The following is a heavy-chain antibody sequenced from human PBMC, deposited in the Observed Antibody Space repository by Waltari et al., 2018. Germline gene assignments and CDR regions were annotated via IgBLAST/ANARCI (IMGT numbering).Heavy chain of an antibody. D-gene: IGHD3-10*01. V-gene: IGHV3-21*02. J-gene: IGHJ6*02. CDR1: GFAFSPSS. Sequence: EVQLVESGGGLVKPGGSLRLSCAASGFAFSPSSMNWARQAPGRGLEWISSISAQSNYIYYADSVRGRFTVSRDNAKSSLSLQMDSLRVEDTAVYYCARGGFGSGSFYKANFYGMDVWGQGTTVTVSS. CDR2: ISAQSNYI. CDR3: ARGGFGSGSFYKANFYGMDV.